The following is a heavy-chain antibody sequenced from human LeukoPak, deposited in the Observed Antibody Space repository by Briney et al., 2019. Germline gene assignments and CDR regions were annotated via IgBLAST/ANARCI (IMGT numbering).Heavy chain of an antibody. CDR3: AKGYGSGRSRFDY. V-gene: IGHV3-23*01. Sequence: GGSLRLSCAASGLTFSNYAMNWVRQAPGKGLEWVSAISDSGYATFYADSVKGRFTISRDNSKNTLYLQMSSLRAEDTAVYYCAKGYGSGRSRFDYWGQGTLATVAS. D-gene: IGHD3-10*01. CDR1: GLTFSNYA. CDR2: ISDSGYAT. J-gene: IGHJ4*02.